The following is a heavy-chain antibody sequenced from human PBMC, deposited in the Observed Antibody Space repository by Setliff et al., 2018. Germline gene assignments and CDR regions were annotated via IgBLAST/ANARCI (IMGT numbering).Heavy chain of an antibody. CDR3: ARRIGWSSSSWYYFDY. D-gene: IGHD6-13*01. CDR1: GFIFSNFG. J-gene: IGHJ4*02. CDR2: VSFDGSDR. V-gene: IGHV3-30*03. Sequence: SLRLSCGASGFIFSNFGMHWVRQAPGKGLEWVAAVSFDGSDRYYGDSVKGRFTVSRDNSKNTVFLQMNSLRVEDTAVYYCARRIGWSSSSWYYFDYWGQGTLVTVSS.